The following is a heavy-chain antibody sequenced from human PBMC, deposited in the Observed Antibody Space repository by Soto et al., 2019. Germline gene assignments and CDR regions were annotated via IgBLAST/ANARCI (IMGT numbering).Heavy chain of an antibody. CDR1: GDTFSSYG. D-gene: IGHD1-20*01. V-gene: IGHV1-69*13. Sequence: SVKVSCKASGDTFSSYGISWVRQAPGQGLEWMGGIIPIFGTANYAQKFQGRVTITADESTSTAYMELSSLRSEDTAVYYCARDNNWNYAYYGMDVWGQGTTVTVSS. J-gene: IGHJ6*02. CDR2: IIPIFGTA. CDR3: ARDNNWNYAYYGMDV.